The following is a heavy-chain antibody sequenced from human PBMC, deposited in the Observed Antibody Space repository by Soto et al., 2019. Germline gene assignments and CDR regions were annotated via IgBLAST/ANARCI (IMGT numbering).Heavy chain of an antibody. D-gene: IGHD2-8*01. CDR1: GYSFTDYH. V-gene: IGHV1-2*04. CDR3: ARGDSTDCSNGVCSFFYNHDMDV. J-gene: IGHJ6*02. Sequence: ASVKVSCKASGYSFTDYHIHWVRQAPGQGLGWLGRINPKSGGTSTAQKFQGWVTMTTDTSISTASMELTRLTSDDTAIYYCARGDSTDCSNGVCSFFYNHDMDVWGQGTTVTVSS. CDR2: INPKSGGT.